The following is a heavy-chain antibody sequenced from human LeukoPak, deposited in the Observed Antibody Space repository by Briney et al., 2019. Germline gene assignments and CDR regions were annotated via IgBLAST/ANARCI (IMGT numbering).Heavy chain of an antibody. CDR2: IHPRSGDT. D-gene: IGHD3-10*01. V-gene: IGHV1-2*02. CDR3: ARDGEYGTGSYYRGSFDY. J-gene: IGHJ4*02. Sequence: ASVKVSCKASGYSFTAFYIHWVRQAPGQGLEWMGWIHPRSGDTRYAQKFQGRVTMARDTSISTVYMDLGSLGSDDTAVYYCARDGEYGTGSYYRGSFDYWGQGILVTVSS. CDR1: GYSFTAFY.